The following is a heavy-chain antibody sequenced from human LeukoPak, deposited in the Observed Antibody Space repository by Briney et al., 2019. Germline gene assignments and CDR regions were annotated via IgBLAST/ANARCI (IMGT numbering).Heavy chain of an antibody. V-gene: IGHV4-30-4*08. Sequence: SETLSLTCRVSGASISGYYWSWIRQPPGKGLEWIGYIYYSGSTYYNPSLKTRVTISVDTSKNQFSLKLSSVTAADTAVYYCARDLYGMDVWGQGTTVTVSS. CDR2: IYYSGST. J-gene: IGHJ6*02. CDR3: ARDLYGMDV. CDR1: GASISGYY.